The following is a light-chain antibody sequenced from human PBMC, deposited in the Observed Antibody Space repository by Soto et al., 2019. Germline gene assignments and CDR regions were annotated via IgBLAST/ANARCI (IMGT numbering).Light chain of an antibody. J-gene: IGKJ5*01. Sequence: EIVLTQSPGTLSLSPGERATLSCRASQSVSSSYLAWYQQKPGQAPRLLIYGASSRATGIPDRFSGSGSGTDFTLTISRLEPEDCAVYYCQQYGSSPFPITFGQGTRLEIK. CDR1: QSVSSSY. CDR2: GAS. V-gene: IGKV3-20*01. CDR3: QQYGSSPFPIT.